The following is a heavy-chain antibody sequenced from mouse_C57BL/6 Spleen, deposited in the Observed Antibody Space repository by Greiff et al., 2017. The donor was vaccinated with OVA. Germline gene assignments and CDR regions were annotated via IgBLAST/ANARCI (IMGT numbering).Heavy chain of an antibody. CDR1: GYTFTSYW. CDR3: ARNRAFYAMDY. D-gene: IGHD3-3*01. Sequence: QVQLQQPGAELVKPGASVKLSCKASGYTFTSYWMQWVNQRPGQGLEWIGEIDPSDSYTNYNQQFKGKATLTVDTSSSTAYMQLSSLTSEDSAVYYCARNRAFYAMDYWGQGTSVTVSS. J-gene: IGHJ4*01. CDR2: IDPSDSYT. V-gene: IGHV1-50*01.